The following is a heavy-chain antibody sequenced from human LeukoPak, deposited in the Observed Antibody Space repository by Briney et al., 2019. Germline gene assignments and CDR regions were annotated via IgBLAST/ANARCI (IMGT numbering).Heavy chain of an antibody. CDR3: ARLYVLWFGESDPDAFDI. CDR1: GGSISSSSYY. Sequence: SETLSLTCTVSGGSISSSSYYWGWVRQPPGKGLEWIGSVYYGGSTYYNPSLKSRVTISVDTSKNQFSLRLTSVTAADAAVYYCARLYVLWFGESDPDAFDIWGQGTMVTVSS. CDR2: VYYGGST. J-gene: IGHJ3*02. V-gene: IGHV4-39*01. D-gene: IGHD3-10*01.